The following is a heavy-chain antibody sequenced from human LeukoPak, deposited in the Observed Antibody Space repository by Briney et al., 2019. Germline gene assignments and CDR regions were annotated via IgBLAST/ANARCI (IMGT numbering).Heavy chain of an antibody. D-gene: IGHD3-9*01. J-gene: IGHJ4*02. Sequence: GGSLRLSCAASGFTFSIYSMNWVRQAPGKGLEWVSGISWNSGSIGYADSVKGRFTISRDNAKNSLYLQMNSLRAEDTALYYCATYDILTGWDYWGQGTLVTVSS. CDR2: ISWNSGSI. CDR3: ATYDILTGWDY. CDR1: GFTFSIYS. V-gene: IGHV3-9*01.